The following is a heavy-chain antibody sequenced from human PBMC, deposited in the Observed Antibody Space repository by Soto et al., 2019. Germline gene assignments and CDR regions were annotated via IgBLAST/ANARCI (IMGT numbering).Heavy chain of an antibody. CDR3: ARVVDYSKRGDWFDP. CDR1: GGSVSSGSYY. D-gene: IGHD4-4*01. J-gene: IGHJ5*02. V-gene: IGHV4-61*01. Sequence: SETLSLTCTVSGGSVSSGSYYWSWIRQPPGKGLEWIGYIYYSGSTNYNPSLKSRVTISVDTSKNQFSLKLSSVTAADTAVYYCARVVDYSKRGDWFDPWGQGTLVTVSS. CDR2: IYYSGST.